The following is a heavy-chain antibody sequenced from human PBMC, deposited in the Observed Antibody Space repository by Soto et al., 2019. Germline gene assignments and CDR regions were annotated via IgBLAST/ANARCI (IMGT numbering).Heavy chain of an antibody. Sequence: PGGSLRLSCTASGFTFGDYAMSWFRQAPGKGLEWVGFIRSKAYGVTTEYAASVKGRFTISRDDSKSIAYLQMNSLKTEDTAVYYCTRGIYSRLDAFDIWGQGTMVTVSS. CDR1: GFTFGDYA. J-gene: IGHJ3*02. D-gene: IGHD3-22*01. V-gene: IGHV3-49*03. CDR2: IRSKAYGVTT. CDR3: TRGIYSRLDAFDI.